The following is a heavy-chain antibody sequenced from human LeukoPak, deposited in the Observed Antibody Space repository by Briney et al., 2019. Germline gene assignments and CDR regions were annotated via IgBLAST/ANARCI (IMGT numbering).Heavy chain of an antibody. V-gene: IGHV3-72*01. CDR2: TRNKANSYTT. Sequence: GGSLRFSCAASGFTFSDHYMDWVRQAPGKGLEWVGRTRNKANSYTTEYAASVKGRFTISRDDSKNSLYLQMNSLKTEDTAVYYCARAFGLEPVWGQGTLVTVSS. D-gene: IGHD3/OR15-3a*01. CDR1: GFTFSDHY. J-gene: IGHJ4*02. CDR3: ARAFGLEPV.